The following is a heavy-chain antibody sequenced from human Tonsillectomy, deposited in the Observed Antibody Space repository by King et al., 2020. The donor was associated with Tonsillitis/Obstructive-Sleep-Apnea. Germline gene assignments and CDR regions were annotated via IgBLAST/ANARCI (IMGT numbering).Heavy chain of an antibody. D-gene: IGHD3-10*02. CDR3: VRDRGRCSVVPDAFDI. CDR2: ISVYNGNT. J-gene: IGHJ3*02. CDR1: GDTFTVYG. Sequence: QLVQSGAEVKKPGASVMVSCKASGDTFTVYGISWVRQGPGQGLEWMGRISVYNGNTNSAQKVKGRVTMTTATPATTAYMELRSLRSDDTAVYYCVRDRGRCSVVPDAFDIWGQGTMVSVSS. V-gene: IGHV1-18*01.